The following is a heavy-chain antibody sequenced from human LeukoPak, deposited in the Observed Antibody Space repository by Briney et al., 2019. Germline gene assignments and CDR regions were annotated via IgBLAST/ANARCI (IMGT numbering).Heavy chain of an antibody. D-gene: IGHD6-19*01. J-gene: IGHJ4*02. V-gene: IGHV4-39*07. CDR1: GGSISSSSYY. Sequence: PSETLSLTCTVSGGSISSSSYYWGWIRQPPGKGLEWIGSIYYSGSTYYNPSLKSRVTISVDTSKNQFSLKLSSVTAADTAVYYCARTAREKIAVAGTGYFDYWGQGTLVTVSS. CDR3: ARTAREKIAVAGTGYFDY. CDR2: IYYSGST.